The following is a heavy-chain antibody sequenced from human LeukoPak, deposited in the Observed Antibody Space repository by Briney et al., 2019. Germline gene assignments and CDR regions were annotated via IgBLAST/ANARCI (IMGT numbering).Heavy chain of an antibody. D-gene: IGHD5-18*01. CDR3: AKELRTAMVPRWYYFDY. Sequence: GGSLRLSCAASGFTFSSYGMSWVRQAPGKGLEWVSATSGSDGSTYYADSVKGRFTMSRDNSKNTLYLQMNSLRAEDTAVYYCAKELRTAMVPRWYYFDYWGQGTLVTVSS. V-gene: IGHV3-23*01. CDR2: TSGSDGST. J-gene: IGHJ4*02. CDR1: GFTFSSYG.